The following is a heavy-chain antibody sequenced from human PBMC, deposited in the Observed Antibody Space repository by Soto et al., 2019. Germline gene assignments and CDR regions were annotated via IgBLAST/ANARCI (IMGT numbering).Heavy chain of an antibody. V-gene: IGHV4-59*01. J-gene: IGHJ5*02. CDR2: VYFSGNT. CDR3: GSVKPSGYVLS. D-gene: IGHD6-25*01. CDR1: GGSLSSYY. Sequence: SETLSLTCTVSGGSLSSYYWTWIRQSPGKGLEWIGYVYFSGNTNYNPSLKSRVTISIDTSKNQFSLRLASVTAADTAFYYCGSVKPSGYVLSWGQGTLVTVSS.